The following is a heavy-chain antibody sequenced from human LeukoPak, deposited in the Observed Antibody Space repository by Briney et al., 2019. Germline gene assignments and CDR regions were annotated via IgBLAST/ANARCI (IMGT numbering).Heavy chain of an antibody. CDR3: ARDSGAVAFDY. J-gene: IGHJ4*02. D-gene: IGHD6-19*01. V-gene: IGHV1-69*05. CDR2: IIPIFGTA. Sequence: GASVKVSCKASGGTFSSYAISWVRQAPGQGLEWMGGIIPIFGTANYAQRFQGTVTITRDTSASTAYMELSSLRSEDTAVYYCARDSGAVAFDYWGQGTLVTVSS. CDR1: GGTFSSYA.